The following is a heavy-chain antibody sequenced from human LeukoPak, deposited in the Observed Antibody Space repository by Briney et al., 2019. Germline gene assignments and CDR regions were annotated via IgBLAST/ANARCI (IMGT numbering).Heavy chain of an antibody. J-gene: IGHJ4*02. V-gene: IGHV3-11*01. CDR1: GSTFSDYY. D-gene: IGHD6-19*01. CDR2: ISSSGSTI. Sequence: TGGSLRLSCAASGSTFSDYYMSWIRQAPGKGLEWVSYISSSGSTIYYADSVKGRFTISRDNAKNSLYLQMNSLRAEDTAVYYCARATQQWLVQGGYDYWGQGTLVTVSS. CDR3: ARATQQWLVQGGYDY.